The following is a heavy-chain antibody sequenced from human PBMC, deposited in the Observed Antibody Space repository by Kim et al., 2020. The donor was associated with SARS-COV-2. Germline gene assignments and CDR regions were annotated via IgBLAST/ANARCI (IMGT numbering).Heavy chain of an antibody. CDR3: TTDSYYDSSGYYFNY. CDR1: GFTFSNAW. J-gene: IGHJ4*02. V-gene: IGHV3-15*01. Sequence: GGSLRLSCAASGFTFSNAWMSWVRQAPGKGLEWVGHIKSKTDGGTTDYAAPVKGRFTISRDDSKNTLYLQMNSLKTEDTAVYYCTTDSYYDSSGYYFNYWGQGTLVTVSS. CDR2: IKSKTDGGTT. D-gene: IGHD3-22*01.